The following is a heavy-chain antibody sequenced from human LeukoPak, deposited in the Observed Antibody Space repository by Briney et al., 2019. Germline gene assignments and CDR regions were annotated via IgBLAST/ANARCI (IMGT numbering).Heavy chain of an antibody. CDR2: IYYSGST. V-gene: IGHV4-59*01. CDR3: ARGFADFVWGSYPSSY. D-gene: IGHD3-16*02. J-gene: IGHJ4*02. Sequence: KASETLSLTCTVSGGSISSYYWSWIRQPPGRGLEWIGYIYYSGSTNYNPSLKSRVTISVDTSKNQFSLKLSSVTAADTAVYYCARGFADFVWGSYPSSYWGQGILVTVSS. CDR1: GGSISSYY.